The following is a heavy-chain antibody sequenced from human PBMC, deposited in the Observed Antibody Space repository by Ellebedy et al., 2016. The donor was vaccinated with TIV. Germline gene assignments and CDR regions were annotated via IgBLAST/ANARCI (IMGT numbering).Heavy chain of an antibody. CDR2: ISSSSSYI. J-gene: IGHJ3*02. D-gene: IGHD2-15*01. CDR1: GFTFSSYS. CDR3: ARAGVVEAFDI. V-gene: IGHV3-21*01. Sequence: GESLKISCAASGFTFSSYSMNWVRQAPGKGLEWVSSISSSSSYIYYADSVKGRFTISRDNSKNTLYLQMNSLRAEDTAVYYCARAGVVEAFDIWGQGTMVTVSS.